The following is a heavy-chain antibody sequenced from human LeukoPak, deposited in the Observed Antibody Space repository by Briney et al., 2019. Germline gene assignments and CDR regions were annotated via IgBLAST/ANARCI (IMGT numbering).Heavy chain of an antibody. J-gene: IGHJ4*02. CDR1: GYTFTGYY. CDR3: ATVVDYYGSGSYYNFDY. CDR2: FDPEDGET. D-gene: IGHD3-10*01. V-gene: IGHV1-24*01. Sequence: GASVKVSCKASGYTFTGYYMHWARQAPGKGLEWMGGFDPEDGETIYAQKFQGRVTMTEDTSTDTAYMELSSLRSEDTAVYYCATVVDYYGSGSYYNFDYWGQGTLVTVSS.